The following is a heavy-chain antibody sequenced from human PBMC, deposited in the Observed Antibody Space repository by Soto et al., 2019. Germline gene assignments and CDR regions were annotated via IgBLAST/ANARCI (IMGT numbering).Heavy chain of an antibody. D-gene: IGHD5-18*01. J-gene: IGHJ4*02. CDR3: ARDIRGYSRAFDY. CDR1: GDSVSSDNYY. V-gene: IGHV4-61*01. Sequence: QVQLQESGPGLVKPSETLSLTCTVSGDSVSSDNYYWTWIRQPPGKGLEWIGYIYSSGSTNYHPSLKSRVTISLDTSSNQFSLKLTSVTAADTAVYYCARDIRGYSRAFDYWGQGTLVTVSS. CDR2: IYSSGST.